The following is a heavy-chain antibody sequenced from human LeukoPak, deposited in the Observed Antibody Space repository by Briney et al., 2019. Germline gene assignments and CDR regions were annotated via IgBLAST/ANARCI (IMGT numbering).Heavy chain of an antibody. Sequence: ASVKVSCKASGGTFSSYAISWVRQAPGQGLEWMGWISAYNGNTNYAQKLQGRVTMTTDTSTSTAYMELRSLRSDDTAVYYCARRDGLGIGGYFDYWGQGTLVTVSS. CDR1: GGTFSSYA. CDR2: ISAYNGNT. CDR3: ARRDGLGIGGYFDY. D-gene: IGHD7-27*01. V-gene: IGHV1-18*01. J-gene: IGHJ4*02.